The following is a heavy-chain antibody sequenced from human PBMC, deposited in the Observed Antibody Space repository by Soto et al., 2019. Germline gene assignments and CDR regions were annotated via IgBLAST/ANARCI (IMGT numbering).Heavy chain of an antibody. J-gene: IGHJ4*02. D-gene: IGHD3-10*01. CDR3: ARDGYDGSGSPYPAY. V-gene: IGHV4-30-4*02. CDR1: GGSISSGDYY. CDR2: IYYSWST. Sequence: PSETLSLTCTVSGGSISSGDYYLSWIRQPPGKGLEWIGYIYYSWSTYYNPSLKSRVTISVDTSKNQFSLKLSSVTAADTAIYYCARDGYDGSGSPYPAYWGPGIQVTVSS.